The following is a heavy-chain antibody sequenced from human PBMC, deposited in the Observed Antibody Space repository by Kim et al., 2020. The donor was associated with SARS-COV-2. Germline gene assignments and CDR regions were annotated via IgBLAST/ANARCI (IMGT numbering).Heavy chain of an antibody. CDR3: ASGVGTLYGWFDP. Sequence: GGSLRLSCAASGFTFSSIGMHWVRQAPGKGLEWVSVISYDGKNIYYADSVKGRFTISRDKSNNTLHLQMNSLKAEDTGVYYCASGVGTLYGWFDPWGQGT. D-gene: IGHD1-7*01. CDR2: ISYDGKNI. CDR1: GFTFSSIG. V-gene: IGHV3-30*03. J-gene: IGHJ5*02.